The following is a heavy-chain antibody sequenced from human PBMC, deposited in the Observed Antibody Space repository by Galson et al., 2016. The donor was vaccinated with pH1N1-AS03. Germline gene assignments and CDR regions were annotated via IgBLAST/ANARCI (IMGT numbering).Heavy chain of an antibody. CDR1: GASITSNRW. Sequence: TLSLTCAVSGASITSNRWWTWVRQIPGRGLEWIGEIYLDGNTHYNPSLKTRLSISVDSSKNQFSMKLTSVTAPATAIYYCAGRRMGGNDCWGPGTLVTVSS. CDR3: AGRRMGGNDC. J-gene: IGHJ4*02. D-gene: IGHD1-1*01. CDR2: IYLDGNT. V-gene: IGHV4-4*02.